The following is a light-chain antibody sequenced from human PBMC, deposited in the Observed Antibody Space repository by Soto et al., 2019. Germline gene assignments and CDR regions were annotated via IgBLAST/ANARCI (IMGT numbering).Light chain of an antibody. CDR3: CSFASDSPSV. V-gene: IGLV2-23*01. CDR2: EAS. CDR1: NSDIGSYNL. Sequence: ALTQPASLSGSPGQSITISCTGTNSDIGSYNLVSWYQQYPGKDPTLLIYEASKRPSGVSDRFSASKSGVTASLTISGLQAEDEADYYCCSFASDSPSVFGGGTKVTVL. J-gene: IGLJ3*02.